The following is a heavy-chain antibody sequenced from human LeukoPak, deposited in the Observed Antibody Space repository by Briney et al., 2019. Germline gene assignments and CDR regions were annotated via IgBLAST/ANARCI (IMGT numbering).Heavy chain of an antibody. J-gene: IGHJ3*02. CDR2: ISYDGSNK. D-gene: IGHD6-13*01. CDR3: ARDLLSAAAGLDAFDI. Sequence: GGSLRLSCAASGFTFSSYAMHWVRQAPGKGLEWVAVISYDGSNKYYADSVKGRFTISRDNSKNTLYLQMNSLRAEDTAVYYCARDLLSAAAGLDAFDIWGQGTMVTVSS. V-gene: IGHV3-30-3*01. CDR1: GFTFSSYA.